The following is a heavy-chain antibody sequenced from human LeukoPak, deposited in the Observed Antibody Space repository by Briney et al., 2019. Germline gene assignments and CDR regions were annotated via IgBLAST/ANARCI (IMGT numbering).Heavy chain of an antibody. D-gene: IGHD4/OR15-4a*01. CDR3: ARLWWDYYYYMDV. CDR1: GGSFSGYY. J-gene: IGHJ6*03. Sequence: SETLSLTCAVYGGSFSGYYWSWIRQPPGKGLEWIGEINHSGSTNYNPSLKSRVTISVDTSKNQFSLKLSSVTAADTAVYYCARLWWDYYYYMDVWGKGTTVTVSS. CDR2: INHSGST. V-gene: IGHV4-34*01.